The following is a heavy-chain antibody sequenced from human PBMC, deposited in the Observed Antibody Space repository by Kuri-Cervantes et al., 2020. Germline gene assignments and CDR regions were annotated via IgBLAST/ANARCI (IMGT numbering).Heavy chain of an antibody. V-gene: IGHV3-30*03. CDR1: GFTFSSYG. D-gene: IGHD1-7*01. CDR2: ISHDGSNK. Sequence: GGSLRLSCAASGFTFSSYGMHWVRQAPGKGLEWVAVISHDGSNKYYADSVKGRFTISRDNSKNTLYLQMNSLRAEDTAVYYCARAVWNYGYFDYWGQGNLVNVSS. J-gene: IGHJ4*02. CDR3: ARAVWNYGYFDY.